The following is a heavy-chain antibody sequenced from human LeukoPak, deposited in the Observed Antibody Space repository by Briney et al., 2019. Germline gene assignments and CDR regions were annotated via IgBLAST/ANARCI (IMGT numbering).Heavy chain of an antibody. V-gene: IGHV4-39*07. J-gene: IGHJ5*02. Sequence: SETLSLTCTVSGGSISSSSYYWGWIRQPPGKGLEWIGSIYYSGSTYYIPSLKSRVTISVDTSKNQFSLKLSSVTAADTAVYYCARDLIAAAGIWFDPWGQGTLVTVSS. D-gene: IGHD6-13*01. CDR1: GGSISSSSYY. CDR2: IYYSGST. CDR3: ARDLIAAAGIWFDP.